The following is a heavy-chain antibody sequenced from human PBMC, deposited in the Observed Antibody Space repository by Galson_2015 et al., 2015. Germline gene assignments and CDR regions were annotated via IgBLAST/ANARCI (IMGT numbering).Heavy chain of an antibody. CDR3: ARANSQSSGCFDY. CDR2: IYSGGST. Sequence: SLRLSCAASGFTVSSNYMSWVRQAPGKGLEWVSVIYSGGSTYYADSVKGRFTISRDNSKNTLYLQMNSLRAEDTAVYYCARANSQSSGCFDYWGQGTLVTVSS. V-gene: IGHV3-66*02. D-gene: IGHD6-19*01. J-gene: IGHJ4*02. CDR1: GFTVSSNY.